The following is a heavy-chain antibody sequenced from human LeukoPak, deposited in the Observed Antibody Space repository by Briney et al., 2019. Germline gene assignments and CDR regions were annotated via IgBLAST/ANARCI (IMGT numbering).Heavy chain of an antibody. CDR3: ATEKGDSPDY. J-gene: IGHJ4*02. D-gene: IGHD2-21*01. CDR1: GFTFSNYA. V-gene: IGHV3-23*01. CDR2: ISGSGGNT. Sequence: PGGSLRLSCAASGFTFSNYAMSRVRQAPGKGLEWVSGISGSGGNTYHADSVKGRFTISRDNSKNTLYVQMNSLRAGDTAVYYCATEKGDSPDYWGQGTLVTVSS.